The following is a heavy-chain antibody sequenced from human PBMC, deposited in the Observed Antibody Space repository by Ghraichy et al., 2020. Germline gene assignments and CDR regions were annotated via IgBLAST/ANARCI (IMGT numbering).Heavy chain of an antibody. CDR2: IWYDGSKI. D-gene: IGHD3-10*01. V-gene: IGHV3-30*02. J-gene: IGHJ4*02. Sequence: GGSLRLSCAASGFNFSNYGMHWVRQSPGKGLEWVAFIWYDGSKIYYADSIQGRFTISRDNSKNTLYLQMSSPRAEDTAVYYCAKDWGSYGSVGAYFDSWGQGTLVIVSS. CDR3: AKDWGSYGSVGAYFDS. CDR1: GFNFSNYG.